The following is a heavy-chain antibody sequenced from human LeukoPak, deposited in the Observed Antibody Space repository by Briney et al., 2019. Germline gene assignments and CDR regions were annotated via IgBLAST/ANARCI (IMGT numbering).Heavy chain of an antibody. J-gene: IGHJ4*02. Sequence: AASVKVSCKASGYTFTSYDINWVRQATGQGLEWMGIINPSGGSTSYAQKFQGRVTMTRDTSTSTVYMELSSLRSEDTAVYYCARGVKVGAAFDYWGQGTLVTVSP. CDR3: ARGVKVGAAFDY. D-gene: IGHD1-26*01. CDR2: INPSGGST. CDR1: GYTFTSYD. V-gene: IGHV1-46*01.